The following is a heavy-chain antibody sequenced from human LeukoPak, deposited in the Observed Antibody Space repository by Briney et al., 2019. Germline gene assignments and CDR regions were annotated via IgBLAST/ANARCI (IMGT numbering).Heavy chain of an antibody. CDR3: AMLRLGELSLLANAYDI. V-gene: IGHV4-38-2*01. Sequence: SETLSLTCDVSGSPVNSDQYWGWMRHSPRAGLEWIGSVHQTGSPYYNPSLGSRVSLSIDSTKNSFSLRLTSVTAADTAVYYCAMLRLGELSLLANAYDIWGQGTMVIVSS. D-gene: IGHD3-16*02. CDR2: VHQTGSP. J-gene: IGHJ3*02. CDR1: GSPVNSDQY.